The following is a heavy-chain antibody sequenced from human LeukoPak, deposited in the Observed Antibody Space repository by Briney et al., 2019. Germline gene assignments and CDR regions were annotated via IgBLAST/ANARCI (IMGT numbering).Heavy chain of an antibody. CDR3: ATHLPGYSSSWYAFDY. D-gene: IGHD6-13*01. J-gene: IGHJ4*02. CDR1: GGSISSGYF. V-gene: IGHV4-31*03. Sequence: SETLSLTCTVSGGSISSGYFWSWIRQHPGKGLEWIGYIYYTGSTNYNPSLKSRLTISVDTSKNQFSLKLNSVTAADTAVYYCATHLPGYSSSWYAFDYWGQGTLVTVSS. CDR2: IYYTGST.